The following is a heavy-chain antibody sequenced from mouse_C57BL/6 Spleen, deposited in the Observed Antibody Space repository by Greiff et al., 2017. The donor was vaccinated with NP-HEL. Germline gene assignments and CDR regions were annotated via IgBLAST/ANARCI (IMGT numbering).Heavy chain of an antibody. CDR2: ISDGGSYT. CDR1: GFTFSSYA. J-gene: IGHJ1*03. CDR3: AVGGEGGYFDV. D-gene: IGHD2-13*01. Sequence: EVQGVESGGGLVKPGGSLKLSCAASGFTFSSYAMSWVRQTPEKRLEWVATISDGGSYTYYPDNVKGRFTISRDNAKNNLYLQMSHLKSEDTAMCCCAVGGEGGYFDVWGTGTTVTVSS. V-gene: IGHV5-4*01.